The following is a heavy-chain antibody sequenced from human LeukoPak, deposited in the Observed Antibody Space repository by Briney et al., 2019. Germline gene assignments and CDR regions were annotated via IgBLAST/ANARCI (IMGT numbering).Heavy chain of an antibody. CDR1: GSTFSSYA. CDR3: AREPTLRNYYYYYYMDV. Sequence: SGGSLRLSCAASGSTFSSYAMHWVRQAPGKGLEWVAVISYDGSNKYYADSVKGRFTISRDNSKNTLYLQMNSLRAEDTAVYYCAREPTLRNYYYYYYMDVWGKGTTVTVSS. V-gene: IGHV3-30*01. CDR2: ISYDGSNK. J-gene: IGHJ6*03.